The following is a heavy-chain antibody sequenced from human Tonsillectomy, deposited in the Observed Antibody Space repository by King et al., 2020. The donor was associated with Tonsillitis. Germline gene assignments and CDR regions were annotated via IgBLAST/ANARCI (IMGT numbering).Heavy chain of an antibody. V-gene: IGHV4-59*08. CDR3: ARHPDCSGTKCFVSDHYFEN. CDR1: GGSITNYY. J-gene: IGHJ4*02. D-gene: IGHD2-2*01. CDR2: IYYSGVINYNPSTGGL. Sequence: VQLQESGPGLVKPSETLSLTCTVSGGSITNYYWSWVRQAPGKGLEWIGFIYYSGVINYNPSTGGLNYNPSLKSRVTISVDTSRNQLSLRLTSVTAADTAIYYCARHPDCSGTKCFVSDHYFENWGQGTLVTVSS.